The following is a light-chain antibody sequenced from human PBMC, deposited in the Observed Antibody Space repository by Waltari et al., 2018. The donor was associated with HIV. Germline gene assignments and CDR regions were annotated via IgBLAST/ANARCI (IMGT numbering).Light chain of an antibody. V-gene: IGLV1-40*01. Sequence: QSVLTQPPSASGTPGQRVTISCSGSSSNIGSNYVYWYQQLPGTAPKLLIYSNSNRPSGVPDRFSGSKSGTSASLAITGLQAEDEADYYCQSYDSSLSALFGGGTKLTVL. CDR1: SSNIGSNY. CDR2: SNS. CDR3: QSYDSSLSAL. J-gene: IGLJ2*01.